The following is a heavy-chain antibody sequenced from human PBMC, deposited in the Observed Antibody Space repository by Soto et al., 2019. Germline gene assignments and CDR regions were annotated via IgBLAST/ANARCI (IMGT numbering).Heavy chain of an antibody. V-gene: IGHV1-46*03. CDR1: GYTFTSYY. Sequence: ASVKVSCKASGYTFTSYYMHWVRQAPGQGLEWMGIINPSGGSTSYAQKFQGRVTMTRDTSTSTVYMELSSLGSEDTAVYYCARVSPLQGYYYYYMDVWGKGTTVTVSS. J-gene: IGHJ6*03. CDR3: ARVSPLQGYYYYYMDV. CDR2: INPSGGST. D-gene: IGHD4-4*01.